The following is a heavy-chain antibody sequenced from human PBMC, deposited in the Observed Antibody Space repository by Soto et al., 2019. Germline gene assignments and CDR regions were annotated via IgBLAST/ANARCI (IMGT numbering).Heavy chain of an antibody. D-gene: IGHD3-3*01. V-gene: IGHV1-2*02. CDR1: GYPVTAYY. Sequence: QLHLVQSGAVVKKPGASVTVSCSASGYPVTAYYMHWVRQAPGRGLEWMGGINPATGAAKYTQTFQGRATMTRDTSTSTVFMELSCLTAEDTAVFYCARGGGVGVAGSAAFDMWGQGTLVTVSS. CDR3: ARGGGVGVAGSAAFDM. J-gene: IGHJ3*02. CDR2: INPATGAA.